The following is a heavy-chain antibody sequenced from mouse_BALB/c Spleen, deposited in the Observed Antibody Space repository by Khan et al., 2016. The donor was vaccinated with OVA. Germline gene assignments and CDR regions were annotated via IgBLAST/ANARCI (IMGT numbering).Heavy chain of an antibody. D-gene: IGHD1-1*01. J-gene: IGHJ4*01. CDR2: IAPGSGSS. CDR3: ARSNYYGRSLYAMDY. CDR1: GYTFTSYW. Sequence: LVKPGASVKLSCKASGYTFTSYWINWIKQRPGQGLEWIGHIAPGSGSSYYSEIFEGKATLTVDTSSTTVSLQFSSLSSEDSAVYFCARSNYYGRSLYAMDYWGQGTSVTVSS. V-gene: IGHV1S41*01.